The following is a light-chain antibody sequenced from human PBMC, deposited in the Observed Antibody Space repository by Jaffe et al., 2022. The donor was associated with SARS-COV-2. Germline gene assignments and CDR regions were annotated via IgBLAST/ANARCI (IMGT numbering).Light chain of an antibody. CDR2: LTS. V-gene: IGKV3-20*01. CDR1: QNINNC. J-gene: IGKJ1*01. Sequence: EIVLTQSPGILSLSPGERATLSCRASQNINNCLAWYQQRPGQSPRLLMYLTSNRAIGIPERFSGSGSGTDFTLTINRLEPEDFAMYFCQQCGGLPRTFGQGTKVEIK. CDR3: QQCGGLPRT.